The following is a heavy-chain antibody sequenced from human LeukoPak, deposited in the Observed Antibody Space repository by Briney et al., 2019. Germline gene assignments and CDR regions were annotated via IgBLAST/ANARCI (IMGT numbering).Heavy chain of an antibody. Sequence: SETLSLTCTVSGGSTSRGDYFWSWIRQPPGKGLERIGYIYYSGTTYYTPSLKSRVTISVDTSKNQFSLSLRSVTAADTAVYYCARETMAGHFDPWGQGTLVTVSS. J-gene: IGHJ5*02. CDR2: IYYSGTT. D-gene: IGHD6-19*01. CDR1: GGSTSRGDYF. V-gene: IGHV4-30-4*01. CDR3: ARETMAGHFDP.